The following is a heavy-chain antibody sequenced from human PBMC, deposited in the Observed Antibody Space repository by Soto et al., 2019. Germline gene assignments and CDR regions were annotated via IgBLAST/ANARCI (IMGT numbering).Heavy chain of an antibody. D-gene: IGHD1-7*01. CDR3: AKDDWNYFRRYSDHC. Sequence: PGGSLRLSCAASGFTFSSYAMSWVRQAPGKGLEWVSAISGSGGSTYYADSVKGRFTISRDNSKNTLYLQMNSLRAEDTAVYYCAKDDWNYFRRYSDHCWGQGTLVTVSS. J-gene: IGHJ4*02. CDR2: ISGSGGST. V-gene: IGHV3-23*01. CDR1: GFTFSSYA.